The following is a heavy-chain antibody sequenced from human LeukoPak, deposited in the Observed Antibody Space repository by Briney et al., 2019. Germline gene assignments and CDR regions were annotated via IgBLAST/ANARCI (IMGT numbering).Heavy chain of an antibody. D-gene: IGHD6-19*01. Sequence: GRSLRLSCGVSGFTFSSYIMNWVSQPPGKGREWVSAISGSGGTTYYADSMKGRFTISRVNSRNTLYLQMNSLRAEDTAVYYCAKALVGWYTLDYWGQGTLVTVSS. CDR2: ISGSGGTT. V-gene: IGHV3-23*01. J-gene: IGHJ4*02. CDR3: AKALVGWYTLDY. CDR1: GFTFSSYI.